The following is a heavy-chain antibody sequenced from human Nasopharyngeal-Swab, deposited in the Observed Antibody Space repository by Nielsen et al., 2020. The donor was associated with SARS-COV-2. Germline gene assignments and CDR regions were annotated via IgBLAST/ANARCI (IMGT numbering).Heavy chain of an antibody. Sequence: GGSLRLSCAASGFTFSSYAMHWVRRAPGKGLEWVAVISYDGSNKYYADSVKGRFTISRDNSKNTLYLQMNSLRAEDTAVYYCARDYTAMLYYYYYMDVWGKGTTVTVSS. V-gene: IGHV3-30-3*01. CDR3: ARDYTAMLYYYYYMDV. D-gene: IGHD5-18*01. J-gene: IGHJ6*03. CDR2: ISYDGSNK. CDR1: GFTFSSYA.